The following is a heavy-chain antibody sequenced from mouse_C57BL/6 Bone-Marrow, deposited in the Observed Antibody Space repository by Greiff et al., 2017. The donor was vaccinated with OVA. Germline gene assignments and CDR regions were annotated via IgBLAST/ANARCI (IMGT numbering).Heavy chain of an antibody. CDR1: GYTFTDYY. J-gene: IGHJ2*01. Sequence: VQLQQSGPELVKPGASVKISCKASGYTFTDYYMNWVKQSHGKSLEWIGDINPNNGGTSYNQKFKGKATLTVDKSSSTAYMELRSLTSEDSAVYYCARPYHYGRSLDYWGQGTTLTVSS. CDR3: ARPYHYGRSLDY. V-gene: IGHV1-26*01. D-gene: IGHD2-4*01. CDR2: INPNNGGT.